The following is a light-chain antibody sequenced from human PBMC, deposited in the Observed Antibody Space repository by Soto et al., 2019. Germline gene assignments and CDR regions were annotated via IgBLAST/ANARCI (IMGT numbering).Light chain of an antibody. Sequence: EIVLTQSPGTLSLSPGERATLSCRASQSVSSSYLAWYQQKPGQAPRLLIYGASSRATGIPDRFSGSGSGTAFTLMISRLEPEDFAVYYCQQYGSSPRVTFGQGTRLEIK. J-gene: IGKJ5*01. V-gene: IGKV3-20*01. CDR3: QQYGSSPRVT. CDR1: QSVSSSY. CDR2: GAS.